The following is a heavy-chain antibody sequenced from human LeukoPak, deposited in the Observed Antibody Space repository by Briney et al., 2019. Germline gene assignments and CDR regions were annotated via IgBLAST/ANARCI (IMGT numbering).Heavy chain of an antibody. V-gene: IGHV1-69*05. CDR3: ARGARTYGSGIYYFDY. D-gene: IGHD3-10*01. CDR1: GYTFTSYA. CDR2: IIPIFGTA. J-gene: IGHJ4*02. Sequence: ASVKVSCKASGYTFTSYAMHWVRQAPGQGLEWMGGIIPIFGTANYAQKFQGRVTITTDESTSTAYMELSSLRSEDTAVYYCARGARTYGSGIYYFDYWGQGTLVTVSS.